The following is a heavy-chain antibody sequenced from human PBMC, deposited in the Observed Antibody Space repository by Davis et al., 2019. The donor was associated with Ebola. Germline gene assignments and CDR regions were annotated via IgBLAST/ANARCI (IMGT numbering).Heavy chain of an antibody. CDR3: VSYSSGWYDGFDY. CDR2: VYDSGST. J-gene: IGHJ4*02. D-gene: IGHD6-19*01. V-gene: IGHV4-59*11. Sequence: MPSETLSLTCTVSGGSTGTHYWSWIRQPPGKGLEWIGNVYDSGSTNYNPSLKSRVTISVDKSKNQFSLKLSSVTAADTAVYYCVSYSSGWYDGFDYWGQGTLVTVSS. CDR1: GGSTGTHY.